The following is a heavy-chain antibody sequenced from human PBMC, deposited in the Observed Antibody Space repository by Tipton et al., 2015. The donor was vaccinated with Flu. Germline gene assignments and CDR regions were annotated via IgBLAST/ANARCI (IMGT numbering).Heavy chain of an antibody. D-gene: IGHD3-22*01. CDR1: GYSFTSYW. Sequence: QLVQSGAEVKKPGESLKISCKGSGYSFTSYWIGWVRQMPGKGLEWMGIIYPGDSDTRYSPSFQGQVTISADKSIGTAYLQWSSLKASDTAMYYCARCNYYDSSGYYGGWFDPWGQGTLVTVSS. J-gene: IGHJ5*02. CDR2: IYPGDSDT. CDR3: ARCNYYDSSGYYGGWFDP. V-gene: IGHV5-51*03.